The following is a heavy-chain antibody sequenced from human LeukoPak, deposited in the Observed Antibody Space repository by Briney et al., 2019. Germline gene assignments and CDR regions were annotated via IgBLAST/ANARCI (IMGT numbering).Heavy chain of an antibody. Sequence: SVKVSCKASGGTFSSYAISWVRQAPGQGLEWMGGIIPIFGTANYAQKFQGRVTITADKSTSTAYMELSSLRSEDTAVYYCAXEKSRPLSPHNWFDPWGQGTLVTVSS. D-gene: IGHD5/OR15-5a*01. V-gene: IGHV1-69*06. CDR3: AXEKSRPLSPHNWFDP. J-gene: IGHJ5*02. CDR1: GGTFSSYA. CDR2: IIPIFGTA.